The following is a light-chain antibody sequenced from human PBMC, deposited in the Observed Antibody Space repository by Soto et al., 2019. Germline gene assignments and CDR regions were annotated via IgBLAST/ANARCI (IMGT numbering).Light chain of an antibody. CDR2: EVR. Sequence: QSVLTQPASVSGSPGQSITISCTGSGSDVAAYNYVSWYQQHPGKVPKLIIYEVRNRPSGVSNRFSGSKSGNTASLTISGLQAEDEADYYSSSYSSTRTYVVFGGGTKLTVL. CDR1: GSDVAAYNY. CDR3: SSYSSTRTYVV. V-gene: IGLV2-14*01. J-gene: IGLJ2*01.